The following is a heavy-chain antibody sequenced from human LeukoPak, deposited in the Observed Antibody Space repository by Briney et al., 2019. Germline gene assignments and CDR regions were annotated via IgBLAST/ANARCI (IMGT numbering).Heavy chain of an antibody. CDR1: GYSISSGYY. Sequence: SETLSLTCTVSGYSISSGYYWGWIRQPPGKGLEWIGSIYHSGSTYYNPSLKSRVTISVDTSKNQFSLKLSSVTAADTAVYYCARHRLDYYYYYYYYMDVWGKGTTVTISS. J-gene: IGHJ6*03. D-gene: IGHD2/OR15-2a*01. V-gene: IGHV4-38-2*02. CDR3: ARHRLDYYYYYYYYMDV. CDR2: IYHSGST.